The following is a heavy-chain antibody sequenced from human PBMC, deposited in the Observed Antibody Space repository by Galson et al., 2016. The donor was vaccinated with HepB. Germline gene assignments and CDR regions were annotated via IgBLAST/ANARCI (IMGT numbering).Heavy chain of an antibody. CDR1: GGSFSDYY. CDR3: ARGRVNVVILVEDFYFDN. CDR2: INHGRST. J-gene: IGHJ4*02. V-gene: IGHV4-34*01. D-gene: IGHD2-2*01. Sequence: SETLSLTCGVYGGSFSDYYWNWIRQPPGKGLEWIGEINHGRSTNYSPSLKSRVSISVDTSNNQFSLKLCSVTAADTAMYYWARGRVNVVILVEDFYFDNWGQGTLVTVSS.